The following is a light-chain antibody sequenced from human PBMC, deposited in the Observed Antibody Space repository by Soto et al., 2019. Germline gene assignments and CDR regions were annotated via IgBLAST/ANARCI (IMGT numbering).Light chain of an antibody. CDR2: GAS. V-gene: IGKV3-20*01. CDR3: QHYVEGTPIT. J-gene: IGKJ5*01. CDR1: QSISSSY. Sequence: EVVLTQPPGTLSLSSVERATLSCRASQSISSSYLGWYQQKPGQAPRLLIYGASSRSTGIPDRFIGSGSGTDFTLTISRLEPDDFALYYCQHYVEGTPITFGQGTRLEIK.